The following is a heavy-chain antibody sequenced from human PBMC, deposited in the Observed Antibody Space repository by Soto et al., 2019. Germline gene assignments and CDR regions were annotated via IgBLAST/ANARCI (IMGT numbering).Heavy chain of an antibody. Sequence: PGGSLRLSCAASGFTFSSYGMHWVRQAPGKGLEWVAVIWYDGSNKYYADSVKGRFTISRDNSKNTLYLQMNSLRAEDTAVYYCARDRGPMTTGTLLRYWGQGTLVTVSS. CDR1: GFTFSSYG. CDR3: ARDRGPMTTGTLLRY. CDR2: IWYDGSNK. J-gene: IGHJ4*02. D-gene: IGHD4-4*01. V-gene: IGHV3-33*01.